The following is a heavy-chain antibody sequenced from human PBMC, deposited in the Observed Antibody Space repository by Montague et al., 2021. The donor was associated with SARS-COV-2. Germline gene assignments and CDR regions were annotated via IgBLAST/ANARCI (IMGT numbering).Heavy chain of an antibody. CDR2: IYHSGST. D-gene: IGHD1-26*01. V-gene: IGHV4-39*01. J-gene: IGHJ3*02. CDR3: ARVKWELSVGNVFDI. CDR1: GGSISSSSYY. Sequence: SETLSLTCTVSGGSISSSSYYWAWIRQPPGKGLEWIGSIYHSGSTFYNPSLMSRVSMSVDTSKNQFSLKLSPVTAADTAMYYCARVKWELSVGNVFDIWGQGTMVTVSS.